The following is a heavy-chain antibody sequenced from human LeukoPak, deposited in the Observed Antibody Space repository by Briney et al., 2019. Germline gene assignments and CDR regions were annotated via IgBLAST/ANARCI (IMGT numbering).Heavy chain of an antibody. V-gene: IGHV1-24*01. J-gene: IGHJ1*01. CDR1: GDSPSDLS. CDR2: FDPEDGET. CDR3: ATQSLLAGVPYGYFQH. D-gene: IGHD3-10*01. Sequence: ASVKVSCKVSGDSPSDLSMHWVRQAPGKGLEWMGGFDPEDGETFYAQKFQGRVTMTEDTSADTAFMELSSLRSEDTAVYYCATQSLLAGVPYGYFQHWGPGTLVTVSS.